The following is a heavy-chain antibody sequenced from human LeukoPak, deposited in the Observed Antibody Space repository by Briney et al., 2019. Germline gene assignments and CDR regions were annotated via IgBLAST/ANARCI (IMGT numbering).Heavy chain of an antibody. CDR3: VRDYYDSHSHYGMDA. D-gene: IGHD3-22*01. CDR2: ISSSSSYI. CDR1: GFTFSSYS. V-gene: IGHV3-21*01. Sequence: PGGSLRLSCAASGFTFSSYSMNWVRQAPGKGLEWVSSISSSSSYIYYADSVRGRFTISRDNAKNSLYLQMNSLRAGDTAVYYCVRDYYDSHSHYGMDAWGQGTTVTVSS. J-gene: IGHJ6*02.